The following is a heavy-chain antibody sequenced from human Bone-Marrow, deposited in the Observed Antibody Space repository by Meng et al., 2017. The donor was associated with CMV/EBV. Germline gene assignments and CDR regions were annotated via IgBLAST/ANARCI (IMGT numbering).Heavy chain of an antibody. CDR1: GYTFTDYY. CDR2: INPKSYDT. Sequence: ASVKVSCKASGYTFTDYYMHWVRQAPGQGLEWMGWINPKSYDTKYAEKFQGRVTMTRDTSIDTAYMDLSSLTPDDTAMYYCVRVSVSRRSLPFYFYAMDIWGQGTMVTVSS. D-gene: IGHD2/OR15-2a*01. V-gene: IGHV1-2*02. J-gene: IGHJ6*02. CDR3: VRVSVSRRSLPFYFYAMDI.